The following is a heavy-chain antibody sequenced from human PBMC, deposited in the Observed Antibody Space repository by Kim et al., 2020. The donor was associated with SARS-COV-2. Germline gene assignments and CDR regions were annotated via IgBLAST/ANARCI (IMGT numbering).Heavy chain of an antibody. CDR3: AKDVQHRITEVYYGLDA. CDR2: ISYDGSDK. CDR1: GFTFDSFG. Sequence: GGSLRLSCVASGFTFDSFGMHWVRQSPGKGLEWVAVISYDGSDKHYSDSVRGRVTISRDNSKNTVFLQMNSLTIEDTAMYYCAKDVQHRITEVYYGLDAWGQGTKVTVSS. D-gene: IGHD1-1*01. V-gene: IGHV3-30*18. J-gene: IGHJ6*02.